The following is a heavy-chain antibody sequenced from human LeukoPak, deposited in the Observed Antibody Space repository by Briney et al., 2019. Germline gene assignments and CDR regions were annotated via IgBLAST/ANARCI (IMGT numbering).Heavy chain of an antibody. CDR2: ISSSSSYI. D-gene: IGHD2-2*01. Sequence: PGGSLRLSCAASGFTFSSYSMNWVRQAPGKGLEWVSSISSSSSYIYYADSVKGRFTISRDNAKNSLYLQMNSLRAEDTAVYYCARVVVPAASRPHDAFDIWGQGTMVTVSS. V-gene: IGHV3-21*01. J-gene: IGHJ3*02. CDR1: GFTFSSYS. CDR3: ARVVVPAASRPHDAFDI.